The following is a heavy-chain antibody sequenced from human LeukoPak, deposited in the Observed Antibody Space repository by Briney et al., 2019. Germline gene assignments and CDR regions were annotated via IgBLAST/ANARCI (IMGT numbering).Heavy chain of an antibody. V-gene: IGHV4-4*07. Sequence: SETLSLTCTVSGGSISSYYWSWIRQPAGKGREWIGRIYTSGSTNYNPSLKSRVTMSVDTSKNQFSLKLSSVTAADTAVYYCAREYSSGWYLYYFDYWGQGTLVTVSS. CDR3: AREYSSGWYLYYFDY. CDR1: GGSISSYY. D-gene: IGHD6-19*01. J-gene: IGHJ4*02. CDR2: IYTSGST.